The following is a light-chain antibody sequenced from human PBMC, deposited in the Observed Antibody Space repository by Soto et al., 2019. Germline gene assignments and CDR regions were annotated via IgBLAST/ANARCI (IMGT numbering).Light chain of an antibody. Sequence: QSALTQPASVSGSPGQSITISCSGTSSDVGFYSRVSWIQQHPGKTPKLMIYDVTTRPSGVCRRGSGSKSGNSSSLTISGLQAEDEADYDCTAFANSSTWVFGGGTKLTVL. CDR3: TAFANSSTWV. CDR2: DVT. CDR1: SSDVGFYSR. J-gene: IGLJ3*02. V-gene: IGLV2-14*01.